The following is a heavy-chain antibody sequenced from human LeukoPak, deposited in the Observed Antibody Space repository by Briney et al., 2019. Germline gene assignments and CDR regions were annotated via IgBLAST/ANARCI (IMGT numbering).Heavy chain of an antibody. Sequence: GASVKVSCKASGGTFSSYAISWVRQAPGQGLEWMGGIIPIFGTANYAQKFQGRVTITADESTSTAYMELSSLRSEDTAVYYCASHPQDTELSLYTPNYYYYGMDVWGQGTTVTVSS. J-gene: IGHJ6*02. CDR2: IIPIFGTA. V-gene: IGHV1-69*13. D-gene: IGHD3-16*02. CDR1: GGTFSSYA. CDR3: ASHPQDTELSLYTPNYYYYGMDV.